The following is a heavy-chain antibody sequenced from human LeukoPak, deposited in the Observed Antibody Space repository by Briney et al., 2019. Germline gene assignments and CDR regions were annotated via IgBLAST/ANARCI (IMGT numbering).Heavy chain of an antibody. Sequence: GGSLRLYCAASGFTFTTYSMTWVRQAQGKGLEGVSIISSGSSAIFSADALKGRFTISRDDAKNLLYLDMNSLRAEDTAVYYCARGHTAVTRHFDFWGQGTLVTVSS. CDR1: GFTFTTYS. V-gene: IGHV3-21*01. J-gene: IGHJ4*02. D-gene: IGHD4-17*01. CDR2: ISSGSSAI. CDR3: ARGHTAVTRHFDF.